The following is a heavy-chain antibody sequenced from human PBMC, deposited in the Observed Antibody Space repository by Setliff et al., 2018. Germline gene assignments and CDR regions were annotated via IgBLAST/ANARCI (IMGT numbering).Heavy chain of an antibody. J-gene: IGHJ4*02. V-gene: IGHV1-69*10. CDR2: IIPILGIA. CDR3: ARGYCSGGSCYEGSFDY. D-gene: IGHD2-15*01. Sequence: SVKVSCKASGGTFSSYAISWVRQAPGQGLEWMGGIIPILGIANYAQEFQGRVTITADKSTSTAYMELSSLRSEDTAVYYCARGYCSGGSCYEGSFDYWGQGTLVTVSS. CDR1: GGTFSSYA.